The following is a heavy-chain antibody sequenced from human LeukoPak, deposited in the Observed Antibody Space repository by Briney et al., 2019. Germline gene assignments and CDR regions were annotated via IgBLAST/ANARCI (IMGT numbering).Heavy chain of an antibody. J-gene: IGHJ3*02. CDR1: GFSFTNSA. CDR3: AAGYIGGAMVTNAFDI. V-gene: IGHV1-58*01. Sequence: TSVKVSCKASGFSFTNSAVQWVRQARGQGLEWIGWIVGGSGNTIYVQKFQERVTITRDMSTSTAYMELSSLRSEDTAVYYCAAGYIGGAMVTNAFDIWGQGTMVTVSS. CDR2: IVGGSGNT. D-gene: IGHD5-18*01.